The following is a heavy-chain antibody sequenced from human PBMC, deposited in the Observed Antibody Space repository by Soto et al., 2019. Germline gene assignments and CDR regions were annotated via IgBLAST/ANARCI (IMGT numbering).Heavy chain of an antibody. V-gene: IGHV1-69*01. D-gene: IGHD3-10*01. CDR1: GGTFSTYP. CDR2: IIPLFGTA. Sequence: QVQLVQSGAEVKKPGSSVRVSCKASGGTFSTYPISWVRQAPGQGLEWMGGIIPLFGTANYAHKFQGRVTITTAESRGQAYMALRRLRPDETAWYYCARDRTDYPSGTYTPSVLTVWGKGTTSTVSS. CDR3: ARDRTDYPSGTYTPSVLTV. J-gene: IGHJ6*03.